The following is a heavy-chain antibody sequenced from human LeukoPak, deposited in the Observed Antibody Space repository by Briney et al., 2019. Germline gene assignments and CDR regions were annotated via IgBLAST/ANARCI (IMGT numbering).Heavy chain of an antibody. CDR3: ARGRSRRITMIVVVIGPRGDAFDI. Sequence: SETLSLTCAVYGGSFSGYYWSWIRQPPGKGLEWIGEINHSGSTNYNPSLKSRVTTSVDTSKNQFSLKLSSVTAADTAVYYCARGRSRRITMIVVVIGPRGDAFDIWGQGTMVTVSS. J-gene: IGHJ3*02. CDR1: GGSFSGYY. D-gene: IGHD3-22*01. CDR2: INHSGST. V-gene: IGHV4-34*01.